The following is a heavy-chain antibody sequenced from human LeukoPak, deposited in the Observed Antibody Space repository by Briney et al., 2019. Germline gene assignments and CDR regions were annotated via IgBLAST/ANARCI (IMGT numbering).Heavy chain of an antibody. CDR2: IDPSDSYT. CDR3: ARRRGYSYGLDRGYYYGMDV. D-gene: IGHD5-18*01. J-gene: IGHJ6*02. Sequence: GESLRISCKGSGYSFTSYWISWVRPMPGKGLAWMGRIDPSDSYTNYSPSFQGHVTISADKSISTAYLQWSSLKASDTAMYYCARRRGYSYGLDRGYYYGMDVWGQGTTVTVSS. V-gene: IGHV5-10-1*01. CDR1: GYSFTSYW.